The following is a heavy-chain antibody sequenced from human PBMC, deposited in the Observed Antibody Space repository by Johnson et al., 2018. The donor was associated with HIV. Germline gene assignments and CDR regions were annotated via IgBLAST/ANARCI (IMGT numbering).Heavy chain of an antibody. CDR2: INWNGGST. D-gene: IGHD2-15*01. V-gene: IGHV3-20*04. J-gene: IGHJ3*02. CDR1: GFTLDDYC. CDR3: ARDRKWVGARSGDAFDI. Sequence: VHLVESGGGVVRPGGSLRLSCAASGFTLDDYCMAWVRQAPGKGLEWVSGINWNGGSTGYADSVKGRFTISRDNAKNSLYLQMNSLRAEDTAVFYCARDRKWVGARSGDAFDIWGQGTMVTVSS.